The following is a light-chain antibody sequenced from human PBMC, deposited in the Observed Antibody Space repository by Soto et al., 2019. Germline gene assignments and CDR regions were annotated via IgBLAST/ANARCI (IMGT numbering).Light chain of an antibody. Sequence: QAVVTQPPSVSGAPGQRVTISCTGNSSNLGAGYDVHWYQQLPGAAPKLVIFGNRNRPSGVPERFSGSKSGTSASLAIAGLQAEDEADYYCQAYDYSLTASVFGGGTKLTVL. V-gene: IGLV1-40*01. CDR1: SSNLGAGYD. J-gene: IGLJ3*02. CDR2: GNR. CDR3: QAYDYSLTASV.